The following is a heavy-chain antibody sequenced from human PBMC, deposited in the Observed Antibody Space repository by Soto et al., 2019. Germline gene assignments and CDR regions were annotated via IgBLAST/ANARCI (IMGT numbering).Heavy chain of an antibody. J-gene: IGHJ4*02. D-gene: IGHD4-17*01. Sequence: QVQLVQSGAEVKKPGSSVKVSCKASGGTFSSYAISWVRQAPGQGLEWMGGIIPIVGTANYAQKFQGRVTXTXDXXTSTAYMELSSLRSEDTAVYYCARVYPDYGGNGDYWGQGTLVTVSS. CDR2: IIPIVGTA. CDR3: ARVYPDYGGNGDY. V-gene: IGHV1-69*05. CDR1: GGTFSSYA.